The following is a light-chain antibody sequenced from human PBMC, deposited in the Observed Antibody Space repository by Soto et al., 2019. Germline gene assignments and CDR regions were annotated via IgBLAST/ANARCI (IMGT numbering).Light chain of an antibody. CDR2: LGS. CDR1: QSLLHSNGYNY. V-gene: IGKV2-28*01. CDR3: MQTLQTPYT. J-gene: IGKJ2*01. Sequence: DIVMTQSPLSLPVTPGEPASISCRSSQSLLHSNGYNYLDWYLQKPGQSPQLLISLGSNRASGVADRFRGSGSGTDFTLNINSVEAEDVGVYYCMQTLQTPYTFGQGTKLEIK.